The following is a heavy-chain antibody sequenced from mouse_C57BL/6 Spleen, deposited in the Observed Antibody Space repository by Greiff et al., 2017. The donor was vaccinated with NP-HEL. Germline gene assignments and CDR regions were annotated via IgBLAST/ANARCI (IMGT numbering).Heavy chain of an antibody. CDR2: IWGDGST. V-gene: IGHV2-3*01. CDR3: AKSNWDEGYFDV. CDR1: GFSLTSYG. Sequence: VKLMESGPGLVAPSQRLSITCTVSGFSLTSYGVSWVRQPPGKGLEWLGVIWGDGSTNYHSALISRLSISKDNSKSEVFLKLNSLQTDDTATYYCAKSNWDEGYFDVWGTGTTVTVSS. J-gene: IGHJ1*03. D-gene: IGHD4-1*01.